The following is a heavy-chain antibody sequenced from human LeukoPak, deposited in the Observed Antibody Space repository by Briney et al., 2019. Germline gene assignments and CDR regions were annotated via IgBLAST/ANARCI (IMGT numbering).Heavy chain of an antibody. CDR2: IYYSGST. V-gene: IGHV4-30-4*01. CDR3: AREMGPGYSSSWQTYFDY. Sequence: PSETLSLTCTVSGGSISSGDYYWSWIRQPPGKGLEWIGYIYYSGSTYYNPSLKSRVTISVDTSKNQFSLKLSSVTAADTAVYYCAREMGPGYSSSWQTYFDYWGQGTLVTVSS. CDR1: GGSISSGDYY. J-gene: IGHJ4*02. D-gene: IGHD6-13*01.